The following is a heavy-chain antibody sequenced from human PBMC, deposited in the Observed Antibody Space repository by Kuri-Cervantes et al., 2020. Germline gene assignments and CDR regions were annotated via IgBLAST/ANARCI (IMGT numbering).Heavy chain of an antibody. Sequence: GESLKISCAASGFTFSSYAMSWVRQAPGKGLEWVSAISGSGGSTYYADSVKGRFTISRDNSKNTLYLQMNSLRAEDAAVYYCAKNTPQFPGIYYYHYMDVWGKGTTVTVSS. D-gene: IGHD3-10*01. J-gene: IGHJ6*03. CDR3: AKNTPQFPGIYYYHYMDV. CDR1: GFTFSSYA. V-gene: IGHV3-23*01. CDR2: ISGSGGST.